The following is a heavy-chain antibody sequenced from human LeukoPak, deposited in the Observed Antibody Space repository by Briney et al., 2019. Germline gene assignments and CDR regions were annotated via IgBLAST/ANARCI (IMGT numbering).Heavy chain of an antibody. CDR3: ARDPTLWFGEFDY. CDR2: IYTSGST. CDR1: GGSIRSYY. J-gene: IGHJ4*02. D-gene: IGHD3-10*01. Sequence: SETLSLTCTVSGGSIRSYYWSWIRQPAGKGLEWIGRIYTSGSTNYNPSLKSRVTISVDTSKNQFSLKLSSVTAADTAVYYCARDPTLWFGEFDYWGQGTLVTVSS. V-gene: IGHV4-4*07.